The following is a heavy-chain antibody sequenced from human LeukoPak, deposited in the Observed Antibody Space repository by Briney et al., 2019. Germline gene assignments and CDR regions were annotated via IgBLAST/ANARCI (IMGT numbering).Heavy chain of an antibody. CDR3: AREKFDY. V-gene: IGHV3-7*03. CDR2: IKQDTIEK. Sequence: PGGSLRLSCEASGFSFRDYWMTWIRQAPGKGLEWVANIKQDTIEKNYLDSVRGRFTISRDNAKNLLYLQMNSLRAEDTAVYYCAREKFDYWGQGTLVTVSS. J-gene: IGHJ4*02. CDR1: GFSFRDYW.